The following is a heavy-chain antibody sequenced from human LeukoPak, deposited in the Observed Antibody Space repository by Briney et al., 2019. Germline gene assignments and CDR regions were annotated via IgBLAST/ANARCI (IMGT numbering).Heavy chain of an antibody. J-gene: IGHJ4*02. Sequence: SETLSLTCTVSGGSISNYYWGWIRQPPGRGLEWIGYIYYSGSTNYNPSLKSRVTISLDTSKKHFSLKLSSVTAADTAVYYCARRLTFYYDLWGQGTLVTVYS. V-gene: IGHV4-59*08. CDR1: GGSISNYY. D-gene: IGHD3-22*01. CDR2: IYYSGST. CDR3: ARRLTFYYDL.